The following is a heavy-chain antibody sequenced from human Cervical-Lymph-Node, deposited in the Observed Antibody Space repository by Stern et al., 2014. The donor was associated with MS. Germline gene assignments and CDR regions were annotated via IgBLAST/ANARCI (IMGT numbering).Heavy chain of an antibody. J-gene: IGHJ5*02. CDR1: GYSFSDIY. D-gene: IGHD2/OR15-2a*01. V-gene: IGHV1-2*06. Sequence: QVPLVQSGAEVKKPGASMTVSCKASGYSFSDIYIHWVRQAPGQGLEWMGLINPKTGGTKYAQKFRGRVTMTRDTSIRTAYMELSRLKSDDTAVYNCTRGDLVIVSVVLGRFDPWGQGTLATVAS. CDR2: INPKTGGT. CDR3: TRGDLVIVSVVLGRFDP.